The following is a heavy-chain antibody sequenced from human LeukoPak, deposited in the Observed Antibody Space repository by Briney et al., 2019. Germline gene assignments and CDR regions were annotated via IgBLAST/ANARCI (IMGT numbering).Heavy chain of an antibody. CDR1: GFTFSSYW. V-gene: IGHV3-7*01. J-gene: IGHJ6*02. CDR2: IKQDGSEK. Sequence: GGSLRLSCAASGFTFSSYWMSWVRQAPGKGLEWVANIKQDGSEKYYVDSVKGRFTISRDNAKNSLFLQMNSLGVEDTAVYYCARDPNDYFYGLDVWGPGTTVTVSS. CDR3: ARDPNDYFYGLDV.